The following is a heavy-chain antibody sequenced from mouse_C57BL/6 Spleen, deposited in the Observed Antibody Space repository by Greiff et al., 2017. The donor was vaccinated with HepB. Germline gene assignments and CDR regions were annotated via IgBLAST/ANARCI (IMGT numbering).Heavy chain of an antibody. CDR3: ARHTAQATGDLYAMDY. CDR2: IWSDGST. V-gene: IGHV2-6-1*01. J-gene: IGHJ4*01. Sequence: QVQLKESGPGLVAPSQSLSITCTVSGFSLTSYGVHWVRQPPGKGLEWLVVIWSDGSTTYNSALKSRLSISKDNSKSQVFLKMNSLQTDDTAMYYCARHTAQATGDLYAMDYWGQGTSVTVSS. CDR1: GFSLTSYG. D-gene: IGHD3-2*02.